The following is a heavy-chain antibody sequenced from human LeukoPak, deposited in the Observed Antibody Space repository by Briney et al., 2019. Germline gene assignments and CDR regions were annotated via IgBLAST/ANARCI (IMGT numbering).Heavy chain of an antibody. V-gene: IGHV1-2*02. J-gene: IGHJ4*02. Sequence: ASVKVSCKASGYTFTGYYMHWVRQAPGQGLEWMGWIKTNSGGANYAQKFQGRVTMTRDTSITTAYMEMSRLRSDDTALYYCARSPHILTGENFDYWGQGTLVTVSS. CDR3: ARSPHILTGENFDY. D-gene: IGHD3-9*01. CDR1: GYTFTGYY. CDR2: IKTNSGGA.